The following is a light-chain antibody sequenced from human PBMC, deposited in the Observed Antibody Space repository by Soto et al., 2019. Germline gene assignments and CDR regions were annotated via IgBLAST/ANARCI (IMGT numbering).Light chain of an antibody. V-gene: IGKV3-11*01. Sequence: EIVLTQSPATLSLSLVARGTLSCRASQSVSSYLAWYQQKPGQAPRLLIYDASNRATGIPARFSGSGSGTDFTLTISSLEPEDFAVYYCQQRSNWPPFTFGPGTKVDIK. CDR3: QQRSNWPPFT. J-gene: IGKJ3*01. CDR2: DAS. CDR1: QSVSSY.